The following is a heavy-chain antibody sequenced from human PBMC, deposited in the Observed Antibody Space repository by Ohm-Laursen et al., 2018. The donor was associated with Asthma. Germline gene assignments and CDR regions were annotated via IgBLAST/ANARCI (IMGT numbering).Heavy chain of an antibody. Sequence: SLRLSCAASGFTLSDYYMDWVRQAPGKGLEWVGRIRSKAQSYTTEYAASVKGRFTISRDDSKNSLYLQMNSLQTEDTALYYCARDLLNWDAAFDVWGQGTMVTVSS. CDR2: IRSKAQSYTT. CDR3: ARDLLNWDAAFDV. V-gene: IGHV3-72*01. J-gene: IGHJ3*01. D-gene: IGHD1-26*01. CDR1: GFTLSDYY.